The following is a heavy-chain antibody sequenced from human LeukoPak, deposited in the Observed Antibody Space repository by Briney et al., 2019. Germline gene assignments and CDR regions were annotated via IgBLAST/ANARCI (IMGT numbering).Heavy chain of an antibody. V-gene: IGHV3-74*01. CDR1: GFTFSSYW. D-gene: IGHD3-22*01. CDR2: INSDGSST. J-gene: IGHJ4*02. Sequence: GGSLRLSCAASGFTFSSYWMHWVRHAPGKGLVWVSRINSDGSSTSYADSVKGRFTISRDNAKNTLHLQMNSLRAEDTAVYYCARESVNWYYYDSSGYYHFDYWGQGTLVTVSS. CDR3: ARESVNWYYYDSSGYYHFDY.